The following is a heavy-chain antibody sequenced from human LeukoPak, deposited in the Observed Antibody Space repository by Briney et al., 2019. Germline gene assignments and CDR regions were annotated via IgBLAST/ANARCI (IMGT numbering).Heavy chain of an antibody. Sequence: SETLSLTCAVSGGSISSGGYSWSWLRQPPGKGLEWIGYIYHSGSTYYNPSLKSRVTISVDRSKNQFSLKLSSVTAADTAVYYCAGGWDGGRGVIDYWGQGTLVTVSS. CDR3: AGGWDGGRGVIDY. J-gene: IGHJ4*02. CDR1: GGSISSGGYS. CDR2: IYHSGST. D-gene: IGHD1-26*01. V-gene: IGHV4-30-2*01.